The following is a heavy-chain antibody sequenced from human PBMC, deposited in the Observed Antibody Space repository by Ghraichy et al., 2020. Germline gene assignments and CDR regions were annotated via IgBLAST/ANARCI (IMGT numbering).Heavy chain of an antibody. CDR1: GGSISSYY. CDR3: ARGLNSGHYYYYYYMDV. J-gene: IGHJ6*03. CDR2: IYYNGNT. D-gene: IGHD1-26*01. V-gene: IGHV4-59*01. Sequence: SETLSLTCTVSGGSISSYYWNWIRQPPGRGLEWIGYIYYNGNTNYNPSLKSRVTISTDTSNNQFSLRLSSVTAADMAVYYCARGLNSGHYYYYYYMDVWGKGTTVTVSS.